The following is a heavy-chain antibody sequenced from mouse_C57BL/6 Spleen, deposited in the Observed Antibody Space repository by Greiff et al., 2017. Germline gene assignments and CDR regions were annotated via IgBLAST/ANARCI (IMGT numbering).Heavy chain of an antibody. J-gene: IGHJ4*01. CDR1: GFTFSDYG. D-gene: IGHD4-1*01. V-gene: IGHV5-17*01. CDR3: ARWDGAMDY. CDR2: ISSGSSTI. Sequence: EVQGVESGGGLVNPGGSLKLSCAAYGFTFSDYGMHWFRQAPEKGLEWVSYISSGSSTIYYADTVKGLFTISRDNAKNTLFLQMTSLRSEDTAMYYCARWDGAMDYWGQGTSVTVSS.